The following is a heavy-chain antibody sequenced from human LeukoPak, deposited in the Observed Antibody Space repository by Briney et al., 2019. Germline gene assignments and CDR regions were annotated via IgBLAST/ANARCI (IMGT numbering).Heavy chain of an antibody. CDR1: GYTFTGYY. J-gene: IGHJ4*02. CDR2: INPNTGGT. V-gene: IGHV1-2*06. CDR3: ARDHLRGESTGGYHFDY. D-gene: IGHD3-16*02. Sequence: GAPVKVSCKTSGYTFTGYYMHWVRQAPGQGLEWMGRINPNTGGTNYAQKFQGRVTMTRDTSISTAYMELSRPRSDDTAVFYCARDHLRGESTGGYHFDYWGQGTLVTVSS.